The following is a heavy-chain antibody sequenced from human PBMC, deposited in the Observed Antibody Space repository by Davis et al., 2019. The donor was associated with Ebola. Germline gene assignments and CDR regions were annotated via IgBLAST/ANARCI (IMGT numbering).Heavy chain of an antibody. J-gene: IGHJ6*02. D-gene: IGHD4-11*01. V-gene: IGHV3-33*06. CDR1: GFTFSSYG. Sequence: PGGSLRLSCAASGFTFSSYGMHWVRQAPGKGLEWVAVVWYDGSNKYYTDSVKGRVTISRDNSKNTLYLQMNSLRAEDTAVYYCAKANTVTSNYYYGMDVWGQGTTVTVSS. CDR3: AKANTVTSNYYYGMDV. CDR2: VWYDGSNK.